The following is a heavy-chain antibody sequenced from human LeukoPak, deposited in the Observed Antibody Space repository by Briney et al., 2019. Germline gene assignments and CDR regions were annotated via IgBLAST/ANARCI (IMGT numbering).Heavy chain of an antibody. V-gene: IGHV1-46*01. CDR1: GYTFTSYY. Sequence: ASVKVSCKASGYTFTSYYMHWVRRAPGQGLEWMGIINPSGGSTSYAQKFQGRVTMTRDTSTSTVYMELSSLRSEDTAVYYCARDRQEYQLLSDYYGMDVWGKGTTVTVSS. J-gene: IGHJ6*04. D-gene: IGHD2-2*01. CDR3: ARDRQEYQLLSDYYGMDV. CDR2: INPSGGST.